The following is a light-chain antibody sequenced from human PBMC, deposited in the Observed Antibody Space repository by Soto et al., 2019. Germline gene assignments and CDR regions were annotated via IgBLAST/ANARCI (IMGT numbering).Light chain of an antibody. V-gene: IGKV3-15*01. Sequence: EIVMTQSPATLSVSPGGKATLSCRASQSVSSNLAWYQQKPGQAPRLLIYGASTRATGIPARFSGSGSGTEFTLTISSLQSGDFAVYYCQHYNNWPRTFGQGTKVEIK. CDR3: QHYNNWPRT. CDR2: GAS. J-gene: IGKJ1*01. CDR1: QSVSSN.